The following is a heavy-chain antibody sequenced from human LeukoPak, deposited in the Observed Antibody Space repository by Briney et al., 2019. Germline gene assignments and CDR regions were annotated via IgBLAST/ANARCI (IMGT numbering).Heavy chain of an antibody. J-gene: IGHJ6*04. Sequence: SGPALVKPAQTLTLTCTFYGFSLSTSGMCVSWIRHPPGKALGWLSRIDWDDDKYYRTSLKPRLTIPKGTSKNQVVLTMTNMDPVDTATYYCARILCSGWTPTPRDVWGKGTTVTVSS. CDR3: ARILCSGWTPTPRDV. D-gene: IGHD6-19*01. V-gene: IGHV2-70*11. CDR1: GFSLSTSGMC. CDR2: IDWDDDK.